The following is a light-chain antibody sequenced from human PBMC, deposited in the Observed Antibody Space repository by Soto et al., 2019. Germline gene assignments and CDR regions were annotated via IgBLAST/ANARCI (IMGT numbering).Light chain of an antibody. J-gene: IGKJ2*01. Sequence: DIVMTQSPDSLAVSLGERATINCKSSQSVLYSSNNENYLTWYQQKPGQPPKLLIYWASVRESGVPERFIGSGSGTDFTLTISSLQAEDVAVYYCQQFLSPPYTFGQGTKLEIK. CDR3: QQFLSPPYT. CDR1: QSVLYSSNNENY. V-gene: IGKV4-1*01. CDR2: WAS.